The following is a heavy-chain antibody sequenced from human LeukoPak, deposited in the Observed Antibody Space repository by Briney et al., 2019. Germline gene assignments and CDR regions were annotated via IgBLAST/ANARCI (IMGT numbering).Heavy chain of an antibody. J-gene: IGHJ3*02. CDR2: IKQDGSEK. Sequence: GGSLRLSCAASGFTFSSYWMSWVRQAPGKGLEWVANIKQDGSEKYYVDSVKGRFTISRDNAKNSLYLQMNSLRAEDTAVYYCARIVMDTAMVSAFDIWGQGTMVTVS. CDR3: ARIVMDTAMVSAFDI. CDR1: GFTFSSYW. D-gene: IGHD5-18*01. V-gene: IGHV3-7*01.